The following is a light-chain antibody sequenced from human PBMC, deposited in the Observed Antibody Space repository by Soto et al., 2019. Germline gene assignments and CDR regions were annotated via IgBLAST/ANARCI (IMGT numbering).Light chain of an antibody. V-gene: IGKV3-15*01. CDR1: QSVNSN. CDR3: QQYNNWPPWT. Sequence: MKKSAATPSVSTGERATLSCRVSQSVNSNLAWYQQKPGQAPRLLIYGASTRATGIPARFSGSGSGTEFTLAISSLQSEDFAVYYCQQYNNWPPWTFGQGTKVDIK. CDR2: GAS. J-gene: IGKJ1*01.